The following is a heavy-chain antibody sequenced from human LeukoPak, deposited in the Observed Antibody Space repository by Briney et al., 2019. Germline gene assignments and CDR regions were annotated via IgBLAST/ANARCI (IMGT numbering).Heavy chain of an antibody. J-gene: IGHJ4*02. CDR3: ARDAVYSSSWQYY. D-gene: IGHD6-13*01. Sequence: GGSLRLSCAASGFTFSSYGMHWVRQAPGKGLEWVAVIWYDGSNKYYADSVKGRFTISRGNSKNTLYLQMNSLRAEDTAVYYCARDAVYSSSWQYYWGQGTLVTVSS. V-gene: IGHV3-33*01. CDR2: IWYDGSNK. CDR1: GFTFSSYG.